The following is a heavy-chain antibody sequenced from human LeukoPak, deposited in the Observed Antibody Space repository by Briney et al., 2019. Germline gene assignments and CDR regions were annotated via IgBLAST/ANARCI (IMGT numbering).Heavy chain of an antibody. CDR2: INPKSGGT. CDR1: GYTFTGYY. CDR3: ASGPNMYYYDSSGYYHDY. Sequence: ASVKVSCKASGYTFTGYYMHWVRQAPGQGLEWMGWINPKSGGTNYAQKFQGRVTMTRDTSISTAYMELSRLRSDDTAVYYCASGPNMYYYDSSGYYHDYWGQGALVTVSS. J-gene: IGHJ4*02. V-gene: IGHV1-2*02. D-gene: IGHD3-22*01.